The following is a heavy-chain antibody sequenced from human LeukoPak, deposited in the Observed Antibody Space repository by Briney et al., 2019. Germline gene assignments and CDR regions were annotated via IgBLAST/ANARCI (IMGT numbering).Heavy chain of an antibody. CDR1: GFTFSSYN. Sequence: GGSLRLSCAASGFTFSSYNMNWVRQAPGKGLEWVSSISSSSSYIYYADSVKGRFTISRDNAKNSLYLQMNSLRAEDTAVYYCASRIPYDSSSYWGQGTLVTVSS. D-gene: IGHD3-22*01. CDR2: ISSSSSYI. CDR3: ASRIPYDSSSY. V-gene: IGHV3-21*01. J-gene: IGHJ4*02.